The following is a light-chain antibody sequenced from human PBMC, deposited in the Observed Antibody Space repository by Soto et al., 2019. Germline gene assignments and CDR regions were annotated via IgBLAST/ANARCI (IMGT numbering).Light chain of an antibody. CDR2: DVS. CDR1: SSDVGGYNY. J-gene: IGLJ1*01. V-gene: IGLV2-14*01. CDR3: SSYTSSSTRG. Sequence: SALTQPASVSGSPGQSITISCTGKSSDVGGYNYVSWYQQHPGKAPKLMIYDVSNRPSGVSNRFSGSKSGNTASLTISGLQAEDEADYYCSSYTSSSTRGFGTGTKVTVL.